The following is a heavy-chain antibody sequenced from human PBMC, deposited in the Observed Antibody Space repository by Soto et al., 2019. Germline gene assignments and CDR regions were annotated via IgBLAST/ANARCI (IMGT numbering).Heavy chain of an antibody. CDR1: GYTFTSYD. Sequence: QVQLVQSGAEVKMPGASVKVSCKASGYTFTSYDINWVRLATGQGLEWMGWMNPNSGNTGYAQKFQGRVSMTRNTCISTAYMKLSSLRSEDTAVYYCARVTVTTSHYYYYGMDVWGQGTTVTVSS. CDR3: ARVTVTTSHYYYYGMDV. J-gene: IGHJ6*02. D-gene: IGHD4-4*01. CDR2: MNPNSGNT. V-gene: IGHV1-8*01.